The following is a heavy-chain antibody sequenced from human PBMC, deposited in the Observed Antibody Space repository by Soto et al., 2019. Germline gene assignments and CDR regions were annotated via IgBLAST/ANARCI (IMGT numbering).Heavy chain of an antibody. CDR1: GGTFSSYA. CDR2: IIPIFGTA. D-gene: IGHD3-22*01. V-gene: IGHV1-69*13. J-gene: IGHJ3*02. CDR3: ARDYLMGYYYDSSGRFDI. Sequence: SVKVSCKASGGTFSSYAISWVRQAPGQGLEWMGGIIPIFGTANYAQKFQGRVTITADESTSTAYMELSSLRSEDTAVYYCARDYLMGYYYDSSGRFDIWGQGTMVTVSS.